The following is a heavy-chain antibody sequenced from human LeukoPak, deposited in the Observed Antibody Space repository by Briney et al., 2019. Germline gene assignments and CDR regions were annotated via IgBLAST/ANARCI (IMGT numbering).Heavy chain of an antibody. D-gene: IGHD2-2*01. V-gene: IGHV3-74*01. CDR2: INSDGGTT. CDR1: GFTFSSYW. Sequence: GGSLRLSCAASGFTFSSYWIYWVRQAPGKGLVWVSRINSDGGTTTYADSVKGRFTISRDNAKNTLYLQMSSLRVEDTAMYYCARENCGSTSCYWGFDYWGLGTLVTVSS. CDR3: ARENCGSTSCYWGFDY. J-gene: IGHJ4*02.